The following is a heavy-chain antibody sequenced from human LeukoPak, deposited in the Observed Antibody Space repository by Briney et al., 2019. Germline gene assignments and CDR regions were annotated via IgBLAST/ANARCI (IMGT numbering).Heavy chain of an antibody. Sequence: GVSLRLSCAASGFTFGSSYMHWVRQDPGKGLVWVSCISSDGTSTNYADSVKGRFTISRDNPKNIVYLQMNSLRAEDTAVYYCARDVGSSLHSWGQGTLVIVSS. CDR3: ARDVGSSLHS. CDR2: ISSDGTST. D-gene: IGHD2-2*01. CDR1: GFTFGSSY. V-gene: IGHV3-74*01. J-gene: IGHJ4*02.